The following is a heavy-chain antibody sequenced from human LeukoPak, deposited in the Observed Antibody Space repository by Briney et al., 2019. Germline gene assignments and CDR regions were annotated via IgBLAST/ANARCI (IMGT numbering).Heavy chain of an antibody. D-gene: IGHD6-19*01. V-gene: IGHV4-59*01. J-gene: IGHJ4*02. CDR2: ISDSGST. Sequence: SETLSLTCTVSGGSIRSFYWSWIRQPPGKGLEWIGYISDSGSTSYNPSLKSRVTISVDASKNQFSLKLSSVTAADTAVYYCARAGRIPVTGTIGGFDYWGQGTLVTVPS. CDR3: ARAGRIPVTGTIGGFDY. CDR1: GGSIRSFY.